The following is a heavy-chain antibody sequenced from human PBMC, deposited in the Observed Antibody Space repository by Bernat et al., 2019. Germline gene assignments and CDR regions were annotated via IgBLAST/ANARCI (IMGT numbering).Heavy chain of an antibody. CDR2: IRGKANNYAT. Sequence: EVRLVESGGALVQPGGSLRLSCAASGLTFSGSAMHWVRQASGKGLEWVGRIRGKANNYATAYGASVKGRFTISRDDSKNTAYLQMNSLKTEDTAVYYCITTKDYYMDVWGKGTTVTVSS. D-gene: IGHD1-26*01. CDR3: ITTKDYYMDV. V-gene: IGHV3-73*02. CDR1: GLTFSGSA. J-gene: IGHJ6*03.